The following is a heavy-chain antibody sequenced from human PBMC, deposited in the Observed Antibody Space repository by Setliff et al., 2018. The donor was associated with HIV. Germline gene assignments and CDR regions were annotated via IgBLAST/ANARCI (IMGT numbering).Heavy chain of an antibody. CDR3: ARDGSRTTGATGYYYGLDV. J-gene: IGHJ6*02. CDR1: GYSISNDYY. V-gene: IGHV4-38-2*02. CDR2: IYHSGNT. Sequence: ATLSLTCTVSGYSISNDYYWGWIRQPPGKGLEWIASIYHSGNTYYNPSLKSRVTISVDTSKNQFSLRLSSVTAADTAVYYCARDGSRTTGATGYYYGLDVWGQGTTVTVSS. D-gene: IGHD1-1*01.